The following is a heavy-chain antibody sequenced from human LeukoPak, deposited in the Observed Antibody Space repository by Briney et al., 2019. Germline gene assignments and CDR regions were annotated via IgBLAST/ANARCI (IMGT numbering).Heavy chain of an antibody. CDR3: ARSHSESSFDY. D-gene: IGHD2-21*01. V-gene: IGHV4-4*07. CDR1: GGSISSYY. CDR2: IYTSGST. J-gene: IGHJ4*02. Sequence: PSETLSLTCTVSGGSISSYYWSWIRQPPRKGLEWIGRIYTSGSTNYTPSLKSRVTMSVDTSKNQFSLKRSSVTAADTAVYYCARSHSESSFDYWGQGTLVTVFS.